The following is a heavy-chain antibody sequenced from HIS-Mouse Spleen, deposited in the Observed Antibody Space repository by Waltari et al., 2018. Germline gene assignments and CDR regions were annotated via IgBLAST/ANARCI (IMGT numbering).Heavy chain of an antibody. CDR3: ARVKYSNAFDI. J-gene: IGHJ3*02. CDR1: GGSISSYY. V-gene: IGHV4-59*01. CDR2: IYYSRST. Sequence: QVQLQESGPGLVKPSETLSLTCTVSGGSISSYYWSWIRQPPGKGLEWIGYIYYSRSTNYNPSLKGRVTISVDTSKNRFSLKLSSVTAADTAVYYCARVKYSNAFDIWGQGTMVTVSS. D-gene: IGHD6-6*01.